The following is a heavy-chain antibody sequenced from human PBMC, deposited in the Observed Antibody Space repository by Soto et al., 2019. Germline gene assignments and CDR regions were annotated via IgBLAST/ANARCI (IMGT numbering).Heavy chain of an antibody. Sequence: QVQLVQSGAEVKKPGSSVKVSCKASGGTFSSYAISWVRQAPGQGLEWMGGIIPIFGTANYAQKFQGRVTITADESTSTAYMELSSLRSEDTAVYYCAKNDNVVAGCNSYYYYGMDVWGQGTTVTVSS. CDR1: GGTFSSYA. J-gene: IGHJ6*02. CDR3: AKNDNVVAGCNSYYYYGMDV. CDR2: IIPIFGTA. V-gene: IGHV1-69*01. D-gene: IGHD1-1*01.